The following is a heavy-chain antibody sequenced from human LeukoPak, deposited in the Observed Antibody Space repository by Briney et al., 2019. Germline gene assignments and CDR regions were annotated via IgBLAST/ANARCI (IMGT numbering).Heavy chain of an antibody. CDR3: ARAPFERDTAMAPFDY. CDR1: GGSISSGDYY. D-gene: IGHD5-18*01. Sequence: PSETLSLTCTVSGGSISSGDYYWSWIRQPPGKGLEWIGYIYYSGSTYYNPSLKSRVTISVDTSKNQFSLKLSSVTAADTAVYYCARAPFERDTAMAPFDYWGQGTPVTVSS. V-gene: IGHV4-30-4*08. CDR2: IYYSGST. J-gene: IGHJ4*02.